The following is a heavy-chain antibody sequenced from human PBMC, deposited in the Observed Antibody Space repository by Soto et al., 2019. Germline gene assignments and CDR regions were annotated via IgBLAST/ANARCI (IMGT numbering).Heavy chain of an antibody. J-gene: IGHJ6*02. CDR3: ARVGVGADRYGYGMDV. CDR1: GGTFSSYA. D-gene: IGHD1-26*01. V-gene: IGHV1-69*13. CDR2: IIPIFGTA. Sequence: ASVKVSCKASGGTFSSYAISWVRQAPGQGLEWMGGIIPIFGTANYAQKFQGRVTITADESTSTAYMELSSLRSEDTAVYYCARVGVGADRYGYGMDVWGQGTTVTVSS.